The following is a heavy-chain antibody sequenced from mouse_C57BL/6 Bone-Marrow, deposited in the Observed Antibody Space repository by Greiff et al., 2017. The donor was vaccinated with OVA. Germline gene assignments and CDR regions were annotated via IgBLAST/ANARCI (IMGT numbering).Heavy chain of an antibody. CDR3: ASGGSSYAMDY. Sequence: EVQLQESGPGLVKPSQSLSLTCSVTGYSITSGYYWNWIRQFPGNKLEWMGYISYDGSNNYNPSLKNRISITRDTSKNQFFLKLNSVTTEDTATYYCASGGSSYAMDYWGQGTSVTVSS. V-gene: IGHV3-6*01. CDR1: GYSITSGYY. D-gene: IGHD1-1*02. CDR2: ISYDGSN. J-gene: IGHJ4*01.